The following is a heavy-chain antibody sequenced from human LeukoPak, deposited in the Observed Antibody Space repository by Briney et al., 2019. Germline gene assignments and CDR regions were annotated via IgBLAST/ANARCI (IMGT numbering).Heavy chain of an antibody. CDR2: ISDGGTNT. Sequence: PGGSLRLSCAASRSIFSTYSMSWVRQAPGKGPEWVSSISDGGTNTYYADSVKGRFTISRDNSKNTLSLQMNNLRDEDTAVYYCAKGAAAVTGRRAGLDYLLQGTMVTVCS. CDR1: RSIFSTYS. D-gene: IGHD6-19*01. CDR3: AKGAAAVTGRRAGLDY. J-gene: IGHJ4*02. V-gene: IGHV3-23*01.